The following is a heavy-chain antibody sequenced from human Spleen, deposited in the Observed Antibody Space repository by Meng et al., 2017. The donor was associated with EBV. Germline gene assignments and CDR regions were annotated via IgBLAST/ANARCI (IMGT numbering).Heavy chain of an antibody. Sequence: VQPQGSGPGLVKPSETLSLVCTVSCASVTGVNFSWTWIRQPPEKGLEWVGSIDHSGSTDYNPSLKSRVTISVDTSNNQISLDLNSVTAADTAVYFCARDVRPLGDLGLWGQGTLVTVSS. D-gene: IGHD3-16*01. CDR3: ARDVRPLGDLGL. CDR2: IDHSGST. J-gene: IGHJ4*02. V-gene: IGHV4-61*01. CDR1: CASVTGVNFS.